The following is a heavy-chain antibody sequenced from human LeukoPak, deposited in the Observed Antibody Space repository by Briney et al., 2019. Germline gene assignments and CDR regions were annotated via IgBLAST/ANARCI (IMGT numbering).Heavy chain of an antibody. V-gene: IGHV4-4*07. CDR1: GGSISSYY. Sequence: SETLSLTCTVSGGSISSYYWSWIRQPAGKGLEWIGRIYIRGSTNYNPSLKSRVTMSLDTSKNQFSLKLRSVTAADTAVYYCARHFAYSSSSYFDYWGQGSLVTVSS. CDR3: ARHFAYSSSSYFDY. CDR2: IYIRGST. D-gene: IGHD6-6*01. J-gene: IGHJ4*02.